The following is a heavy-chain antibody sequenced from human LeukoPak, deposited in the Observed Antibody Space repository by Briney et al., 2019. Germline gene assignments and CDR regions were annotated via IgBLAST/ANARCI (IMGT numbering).Heavy chain of an antibody. CDR2: IRSKAYGGTT. V-gene: IGHV3-49*04. CDR3: TRETAEVVPAAILVGFDY. D-gene: IGHD2-2*02. J-gene: IGHJ4*02. Sequence: GGSLRLSCTASGFTFGDYAMSWVRQAPGKGLEWVGFIRSKAYGGTTEYAASVKGRFTISRDDSKSIAYLQMNSLKTEDTAVYYCTRETAEVVPAAILVGFDYWGQGTLVTVSS. CDR1: GFTFGDYA.